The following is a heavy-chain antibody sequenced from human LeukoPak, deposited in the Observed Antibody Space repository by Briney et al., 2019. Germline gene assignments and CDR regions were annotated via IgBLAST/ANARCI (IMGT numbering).Heavy chain of an antibody. CDR1: GGSISSYY. CDR2: IYTSGST. V-gene: IGHV4-4*07. Sequence: PSETLSLTCTVSGGSISSYYWSWIRQPAGKGLEWIRRIYTSGSTNYNPSLKSRVTMSVDTSKNQFSLKLSSVTAADTAVYYCARDLVYYGSGSYYNEDYFDYWGQGTLVTVSS. J-gene: IGHJ4*02. CDR3: ARDLVYYGSGSYYNEDYFDY. D-gene: IGHD3-10*01.